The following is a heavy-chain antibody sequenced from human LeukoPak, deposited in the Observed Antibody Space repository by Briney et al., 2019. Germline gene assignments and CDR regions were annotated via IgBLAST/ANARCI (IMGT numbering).Heavy chain of an antibody. D-gene: IGHD3-22*01. CDR3: ARGAMIVVVTSKGLDP. CDR2: INPNSGGT. V-gene: IGHV1-2*02. Sequence: ASVKVSCKASGYTFTGYYMHWVRQAPGQGLEWMGWINPNSGGTNYAQKFQGRVTMTGDTSISTAYMELSRLRSDDTAVYYCARGAMIVVVTSKGLDPWGQGTLVTVSS. J-gene: IGHJ5*02. CDR1: GYTFTGYY.